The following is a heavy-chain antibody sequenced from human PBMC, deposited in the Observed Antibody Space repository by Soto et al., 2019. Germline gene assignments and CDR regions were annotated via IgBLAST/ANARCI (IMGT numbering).Heavy chain of an antibody. CDR2: ISGSGGST. J-gene: IGHJ5*02. D-gene: IGHD4-4*01. Sequence: GSLRLSCAASGFPFTKYAMSWVRQAPGKGLEWVSAISGSGGSTYYADSVKGRFTISRDNSKNTLYLQMNSLRAEDTAVYYCAKDLTVTTGWFDPWGQGTLVTVSS. V-gene: IGHV3-23*01. CDR1: GFPFTKYA. CDR3: AKDLTVTTGWFDP.